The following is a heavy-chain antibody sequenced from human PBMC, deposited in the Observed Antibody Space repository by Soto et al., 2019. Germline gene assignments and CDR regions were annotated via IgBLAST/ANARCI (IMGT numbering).Heavy chain of an antibody. CDR1: GESFSDYF. CDR2: IDQTGRT. J-gene: IGHJ6*02. V-gene: IGHV4-34*01. CDR3: ARGVGSGRDYGLDV. Sequence: QVQLQQWGAGLLKPSETLSLTCAVSGESFSDYFCSWIRQPPGKGLEWIGEIDQTGRTNYNPYLKSRVIMSVDTSKNQFSLNLSSVTAADTAMYYCARGVGSGRDYGLDVWGQGTTVTVS. D-gene: IGHD3-10*01.